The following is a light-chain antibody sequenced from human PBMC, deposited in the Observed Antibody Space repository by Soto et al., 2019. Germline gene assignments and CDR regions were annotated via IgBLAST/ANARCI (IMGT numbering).Light chain of an antibody. CDR2: DAS. V-gene: IGKV3-11*01. Sequence: EIEMTQSPATLSVSPGERATLSCRASQSVSSSLAWYQQKPGQAPRLLIYDASNRATGIPARFSGSGSGTDFTLTISSLEPEDFAVYYCQQRSSWLYTFGQGTKLEIK. CDR1: QSVSSS. CDR3: QQRSSWLYT. J-gene: IGKJ2*01.